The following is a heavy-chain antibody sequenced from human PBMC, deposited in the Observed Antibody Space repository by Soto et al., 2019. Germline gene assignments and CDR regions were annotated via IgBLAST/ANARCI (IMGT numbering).Heavy chain of an antibody. CDR1: GGSISSGGYY. D-gene: IGHD3-9*01. CDR2: IYYSGST. J-gene: IGHJ4*02. V-gene: IGHV4-31*03. Sequence: QVQLQESGPGLVKPSQTLSLTCTVSGGSISSGGYYWSWIRQHPGKGLEWIGYIYYSGSTYYNPSLKSRVTIAGDTSKNQFSLRLSSVTAADTAVYYCARVKPRTGYCSFDYWGQGTLVTVSS. CDR3: ARVKPRTGYCSFDY.